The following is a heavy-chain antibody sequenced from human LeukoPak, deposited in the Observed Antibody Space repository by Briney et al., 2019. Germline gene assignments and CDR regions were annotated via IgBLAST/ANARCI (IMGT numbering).Heavy chain of an antibody. V-gene: IGHV4-4*07. D-gene: IGHD6-19*01. J-gene: IGHJ4*02. Sequence: SETLSLTCTVSGGSISSYYWTWIRQPAGKGLEWIGRIYPTGSTNYNPSLKSRVTMSVDTSKNQFSLKLSSVTAADTAMYYCARAAEYSSGWYLFDYWGQGALVTVSA. CDR2: IYPTGST. CDR3: ARAAEYSSGWYLFDY. CDR1: GGSISSYY.